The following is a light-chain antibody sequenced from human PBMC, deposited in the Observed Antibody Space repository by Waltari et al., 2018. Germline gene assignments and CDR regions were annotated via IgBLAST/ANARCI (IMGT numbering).Light chain of an antibody. CDR3: QERGRT. CDR1: QILSTN. CDR2: GAS. V-gene: IGKV3-15*01. J-gene: IGKJ1*01. Sequence: EVVLTQSPATLSVSPGEGATLSCQSSQILSTNLAWYQQKPGQLPRLLIYGASTRATGIPARFSGSGSGTEFTLTISSLQAEDFAVYYCQERGRTFGQGTKVEIK.